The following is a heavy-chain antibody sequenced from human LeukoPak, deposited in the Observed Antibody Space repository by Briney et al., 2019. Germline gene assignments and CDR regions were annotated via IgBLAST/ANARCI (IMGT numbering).Heavy chain of an antibody. CDR1: GYTFTSYY. Sequence: GASVKVSCKASGYTFTSYYMHWVRQAPGQGLEWMGIINPSGGSTSYAQKFQGRVTITADKSTSTAYMELSSLRSEDTAVYYCASSPGSYSLDYWGQGTLVTVSS. V-gene: IGHV1-46*01. CDR3: ASSPGSYSLDY. CDR2: INPSGGST. J-gene: IGHJ4*02. D-gene: IGHD1-26*01.